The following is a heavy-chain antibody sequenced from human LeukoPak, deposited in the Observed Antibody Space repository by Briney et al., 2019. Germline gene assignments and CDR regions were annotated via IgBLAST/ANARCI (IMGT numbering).Heavy chain of an antibody. CDR1: GYTFTSYG. J-gene: IGHJ4*02. CDR2: ISAYNGNT. D-gene: IGHD3-16*02. V-gene: IGHV1-18*04. CDR3: ARANRMITFGGVIAEFDY. Sequence: GASVKVSCKASGYTFTSYGISWVRQAPGQGLEWMGWISAYNGNTNYAQKLQGRVTMTTDTSTSTAYMELRSLRSDDTAVYYCARANRMITFGGVIAEFDYWGQGTLVTVYS.